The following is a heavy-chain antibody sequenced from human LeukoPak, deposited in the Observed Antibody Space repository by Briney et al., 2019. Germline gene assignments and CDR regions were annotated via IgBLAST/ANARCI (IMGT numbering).Heavy chain of an antibody. CDR3: AKDRTGYSSSVDSFDI. V-gene: IGHV3-23*01. Sequence: GGSLRLSCAASGFTFSSYAMSWVRQGPGKGLEWVSGISGNGGSTYYADSVKGRFTISRDNSKNTLYVQMNSLRGEDTAVYYCAKDRTGYSSSVDSFDIWGQGTMVTVSS. D-gene: IGHD6-13*01. CDR1: GFTFSSYA. CDR2: ISGNGGST. J-gene: IGHJ3*02.